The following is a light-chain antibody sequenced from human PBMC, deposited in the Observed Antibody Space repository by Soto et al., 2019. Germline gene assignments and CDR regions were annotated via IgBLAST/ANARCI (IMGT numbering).Light chain of an antibody. Sequence: DIQMTQSPSSLSASVGDRVTITCRPCQSISNFLNWYQQKPGKAPKLLIYAQSSFQSRVPSRFSGSGSGTGFTLTIISRQPEDFSTYYSKQSNSTPRTFGQGTMVDIK. CDR2: AQS. V-gene: IGKV1-39*01. CDR1: QSISNF. CDR3: KQSNSTPRT. J-gene: IGKJ1*01.